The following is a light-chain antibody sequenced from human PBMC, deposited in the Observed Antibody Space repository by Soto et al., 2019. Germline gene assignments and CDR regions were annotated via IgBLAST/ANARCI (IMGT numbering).Light chain of an antibody. J-gene: IGLJ1*01. CDR1: SSDVGGYNY. V-gene: IGLV2-14*01. CDR2: DVS. Sequence: QSALTQPASVSGSPGQSITISCTGTSSDVGGYNYVSWYQQHPGKAPKLMIYDVSNRPSGVSNRFSVSKSGNTASLTISGLQAEDAADYYCSSYPSSSPPYVFGTEPKVTVL. CDR3: SSYPSSSPPYV.